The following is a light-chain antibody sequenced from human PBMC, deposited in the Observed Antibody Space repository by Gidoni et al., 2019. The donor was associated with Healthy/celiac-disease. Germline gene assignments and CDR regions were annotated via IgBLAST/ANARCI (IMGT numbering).Light chain of an antibody. V-gene: IGKV1-39*01. CDR3: QQSYSTPLT. Sequence: DIQMTQSPSSLSASVGDRVTITCRASQSISSYLNWYQQKPGKAPKLLIYAAASLHRGVPSRFSGRGSGTDFTRTISSLQPEEFATYYCQQSYSTPLTVGGGTKVEIK. J-gene: IGKJ4*01. CDR2: AAA. CDR1: QSISSY.